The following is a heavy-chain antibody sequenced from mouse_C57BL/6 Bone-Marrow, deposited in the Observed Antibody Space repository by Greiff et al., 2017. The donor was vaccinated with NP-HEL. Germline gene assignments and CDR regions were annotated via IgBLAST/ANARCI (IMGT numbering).Heavy chain of an antibody. J-gene: IGHJ2*01. Sequence: EVKLLESGPGLVKPSQSLSLTCSVTGYSITSGYYWNWIRQFPGNKLEWMGYISYDGSNNYNPSLKNRISITRDTSKNQFFLKLNSVTTEDTATYYCARRMVTTEYYFDYWGQGTTLTVSS. CDR2: ISYDGSN. CDR1: GYSITSGYY. V-gene: IGHV3-6*01. CDR3: ARRMVTTEYYFDY. D-gene: IGHD2-2*01.